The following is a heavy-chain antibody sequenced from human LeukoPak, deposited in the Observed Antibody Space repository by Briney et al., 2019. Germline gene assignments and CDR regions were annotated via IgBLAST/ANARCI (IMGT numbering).Heavy chain of an antibody. D-gene: IGHD2-2*01. CDR1: GGSISSSSYY. J-gene: IGHJ4*02. CDR2: IYYSGST. Sequence: SETLSLTCTVSGGSISSSSYYWGWIRQPPGKGLEWIGSIYYSGSTYYNPSLKSRVTISVDTSKNQFSLKLSSVTAADTAVYYCAGGRSCTSCYVTFDYWGQGTLVTVSS. CDR3: AGGRSCTSCYVTFDY. V-gene: IGHV4-39*07.